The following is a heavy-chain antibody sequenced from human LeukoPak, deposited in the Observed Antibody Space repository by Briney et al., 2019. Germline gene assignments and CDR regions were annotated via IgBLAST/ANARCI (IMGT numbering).Heavy chain of an antibody. J-gene: IGHJ4*02. CDR2: INANSGGT. Sequence: ASVKVSCKASGYTFSGYFIHWVRQAAGQGLEWMGRINANSGGTEYAQNFQGRVTMTRDKSISTASMELSRLASDDTAVYYCARDLSSTSNWELDSWGQGTLVTVSS. D-gene: IGHD7-27*01. CDR3: ARDLSSTSNWELDS. CDR1: GYTFSGYF. V-gene: IGHV1-2*06.